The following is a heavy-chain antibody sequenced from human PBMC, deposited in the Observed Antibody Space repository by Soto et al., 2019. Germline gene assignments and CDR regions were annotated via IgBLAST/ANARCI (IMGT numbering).Heavy chain of an antibody. CDR2: INSDGSHT. V-gene: IGHV3-74*01. CDR1: GFNFSIYW. Sequence: EVQLVESGGGLAQPGGSLRLSCAASGFNFSIYWMHWVRQAPGKGLVWVSRINSDGSHTDYADSVKGRFTISRDNANNNLYLQINSLGAEDTAVFYCARGGAYGDYRSDYWGQGTLVTVSS. J-gene: IGHJ4*02. CDR3: ARGGAYGDYRSDY. D-gene: IGHD4-17*01.